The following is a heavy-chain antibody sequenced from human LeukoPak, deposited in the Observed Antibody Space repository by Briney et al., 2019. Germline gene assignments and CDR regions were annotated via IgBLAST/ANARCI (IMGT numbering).Heavy chain of an antibody. D-gene: IGHD2-15*01. CDR1: GYSISSGYY. CDR3: ASLCSGGSCYLESGWFDP. Sequence: SETLSLTCAVSGYSISSGYYWGWIRQPPGKGLEWIGRIYHSGSTYYNPTLQSRVTISVDTSKNQFSLKLSSVTAADTAVYYCASLCSGGSCYLESGWFDPWGQGTLVTVSS. CDR2: IYHSGST. V-gene: IGHV4-38-2*01. J-gene: IGHJ5*02.